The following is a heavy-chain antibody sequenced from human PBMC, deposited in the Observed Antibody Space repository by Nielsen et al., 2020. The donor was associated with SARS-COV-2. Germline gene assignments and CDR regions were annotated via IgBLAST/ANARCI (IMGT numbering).Heavy chain of an antibody. J-gene: IGHJ3*02. D-gene: IGHD6-19*01. CDR3: ARDLDSSGWYPNDAFDI. Sequence: GESLKISCAASGFTFSSYAVSWVRQAPGKGLEWVAVIWYDGSNKYYADSVKGRFTISRDNSKNTLYLQMNSLRAEDTAVYYCARDLDSSGWYPNDAFDIWGQGTMVTVSS. V-gene: IGHV3-33*08. CDR1: GFTFSSYA. CDR2: IWYDGSNK.